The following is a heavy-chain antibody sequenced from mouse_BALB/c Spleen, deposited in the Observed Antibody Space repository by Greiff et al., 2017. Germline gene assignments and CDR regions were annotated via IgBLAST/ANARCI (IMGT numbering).Heavy chain of an antibody. CDR2: IFPGSGNT. Sequence: VQLVESGPELVKPGASVKISCKASGYSFTSYYIHWVKQRPGQGLEWIGWIFPGSGNTKYNEKFKDKATLTADTSSSTAYMQLSSLTSEDSAVYFCASEDYGSSYGGFAYWGQGTLVTVSA. V-gene: IGHV1-66*01. CDR3: ASEDYGSSYGGFAY. D-gene: IGHD1-1*01. J-gene: IGHJ3*01. CDR1: GYSFTSYY.